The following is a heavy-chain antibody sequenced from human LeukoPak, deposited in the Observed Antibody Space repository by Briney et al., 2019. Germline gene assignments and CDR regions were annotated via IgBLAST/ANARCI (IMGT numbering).Heavy chain of an antibody. D-gene: IGHD3-10*01. J-gene: IGHJ4*02. V-gene: IGHV4-38-2*02. CDR3: ARIYYYGSGSYYHLFDY. CDR1: GYSISSGYY. CDR2: IYHSGST. Sequence: SETLSLTCTVSGYSISSGYYWGWIRQPPGKGLEWIGSIYHSGSTYYNPSLKSRVTISVDTSKNQFSLKLSSVTAADTAVYYCARIYYYGSGSYYHLFDYWGQGTLVTVSS.